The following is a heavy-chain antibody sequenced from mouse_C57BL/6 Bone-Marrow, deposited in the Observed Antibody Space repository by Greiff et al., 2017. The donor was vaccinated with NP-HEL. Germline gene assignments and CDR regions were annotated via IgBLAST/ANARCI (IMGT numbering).Heavy chain of an antibody. CDR2: ISSGGSYT. CDR3: ARDYYGSSYYAMDY. J-gene: IGHJ4*01. CDR1: GFTFSSYG. D-gene: IGHD1-1*01. V-gene: IGHV5-6*02. Sequence: DVMLVESGGDLVKPGGSLKLSCAASGFTFSSYGMSWVRQTPDKRLEWVATISSGGSYTYYPDSVKGRFTISRDNAKNTLYLQMSSLKSEDTAMYYCARDYYGSSYYAMDYWGQGTSVTVSS.